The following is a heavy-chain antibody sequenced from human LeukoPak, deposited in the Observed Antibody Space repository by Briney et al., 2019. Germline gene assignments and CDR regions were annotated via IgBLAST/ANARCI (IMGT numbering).Heavy chain of an antibody. CDR2: VYYGRSP. D-gene: IGHD6-25*01. Sequence: AWXRQPPGKGLEWIGSVYYGRSPYFNPSLESRATISVDTSKNHFSLKMSSVTAADTAVYYCARSSGTGTFSYWGQGTLVTVSS. CDR3: ARSSGTGTFSY. J-gene: IGHJ4*02. V-gene: IGHV4-39*02.